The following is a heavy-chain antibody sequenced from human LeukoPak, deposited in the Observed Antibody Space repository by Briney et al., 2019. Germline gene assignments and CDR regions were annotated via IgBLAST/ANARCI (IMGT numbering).Heavy chain of an antibody. CDR2: SNHSGST. J-gene: IGHJ4*02. CDR3: ARHIRRELRYFDWLPIDYFDY. V-gene: IGHV4-34*01. CDR1: GLSFSGYY. D-gene: IGHD3-9*01. Sequence: SETLSLTCAVYGLSFSGYYWSWIRQPPGKGLEWIGESNHSGSTNYNPSLKSRVTISVDTSENQFSLKLSSVTAADTAVYYCARHIRRELRYFDWLPIDYFDYWGQGTLVTVSS.